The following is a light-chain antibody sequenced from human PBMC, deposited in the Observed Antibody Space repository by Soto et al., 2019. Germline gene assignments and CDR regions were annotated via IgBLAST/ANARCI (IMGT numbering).Light chain of an antibody. CDR3: QQYYSTPGT. Sequence: DIVMTQSPDSLAVSLGERATINCKSSQSVLYSSNNKNYLVWYQQKPGQPPKLLIYWASTRESGVPDRFNGSGSGTDFTLTISSLQAEDVAVYYCQQYYSTPGTFGQGTKVEIK. V-gene: IGKV4-1*01. CDR2: WAS. CDR1: QSVLYSSNNKNY. J-gene: IGKJ1*01.